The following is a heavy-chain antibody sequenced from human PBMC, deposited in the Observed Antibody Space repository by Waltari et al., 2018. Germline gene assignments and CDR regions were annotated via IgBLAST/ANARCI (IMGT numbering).Heavy chain of an antibody. CDR1: GFTFNSYT. V-gene: IGHV3-48*01. Sequence: EVQLVESGGGLVQPGGSLRLSCAASGFTFNSYTMAWVRQAPAKGLEWISYISSSSITIQYADSVKGRFTISRDNAKNSLYLQMNSLRVEDTAVYYCAKTFYYDHSAIWDYWGQGALVTVSS. D-gene: IGHD3-22*01. CDR3: AKTFYYDHSAIWDY. J-gene: IGHJ4*02. CDR2: ISSSSITI.